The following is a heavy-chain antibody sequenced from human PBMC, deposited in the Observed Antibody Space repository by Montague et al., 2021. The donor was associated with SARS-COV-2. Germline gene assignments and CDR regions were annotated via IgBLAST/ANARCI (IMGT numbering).Heavy chain of an antibody. CDR3: ASELADYGDFDY. J-gene: IGHJ4*02. D-gene: IGHD4-17*01. Sequence: SLRLSCAASGFTFSSYAMHWVRQAPGKGLEWVAVISYDGSNKYYADSVKGRFTISRDNSKNTLYLQMNSLRAEDTAVYYCASELADYGDFDYWGQGTLATVSS. V-gene: IGHV3-30-3*01. CDR1: GFTFSSYA. CDR2: ISYDGSNK.